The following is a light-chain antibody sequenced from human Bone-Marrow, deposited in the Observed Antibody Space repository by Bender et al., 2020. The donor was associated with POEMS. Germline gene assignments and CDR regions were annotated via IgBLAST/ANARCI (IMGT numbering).Light chain of an antibody. CDR2: INH. CDR1: SSNIGTNP. CDR3: AAWEDRLNGWV. V-gene: IGLV1-44*01. J-gene: IGLJ3*02. Sequence: QSVLTPPPSASGTPGQRVTISCSGCSSNIGTNPVNWYQQLPGTAHKLLIYINHQRPSGVPDRFSSSKSGTSASLAISGLQSEDEADYYCAAWEDRLNGWVFGGGTKLTVL.